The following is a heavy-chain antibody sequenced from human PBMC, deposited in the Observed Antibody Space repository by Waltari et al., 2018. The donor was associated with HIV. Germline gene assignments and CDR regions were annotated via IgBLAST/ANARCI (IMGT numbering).Heavy chain of an antibody. V-gene: IGHV1-69*01. CDR1: GGTFSSYA. J-gene: IGHJ3*02. CDR2: IIPIFGTA. CDR3: ARDFWVTNGGNLDAFDI. Sequence: QVQLVQSGAEVKKPGSSVKVSCKASGGTFSSYAISLVRQAPGQGLEWMGGIIPIFGTANYAQKFQGRVTITADESTSTAYMELSSLRSEDTAVYYCARDFWVTNGGNLDAFDIWGQGTMVTVSS. D-gene: IGHD4-17*01.